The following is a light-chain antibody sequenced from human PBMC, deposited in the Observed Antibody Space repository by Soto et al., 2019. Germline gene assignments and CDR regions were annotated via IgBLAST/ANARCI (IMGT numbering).Light chain of an antibody. CDR1: QSVRSDF. CDR2: GTS. J-gene: IGKJ1*01. Sequence: EVVLTQSPGTLAVSPGEGATLFCSASQSVRSDFLAWYQQKPGQPPRLLVYGTSSRAAGIPDRFSGSGSGTDFTLTISRLEPEDFGVYYCQQYDKSPRTFGQGTKLEI. CDR3: QQYDKSPRT. V-gene: IGKV3-20*01.